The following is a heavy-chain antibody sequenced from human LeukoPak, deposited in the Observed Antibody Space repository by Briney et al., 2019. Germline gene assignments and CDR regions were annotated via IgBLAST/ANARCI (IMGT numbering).Heavy chain of an antibody. CDR1: GFTFSSYG. D-gene: IGHD3-22*01. J-gene: IGHJ4*02. CDR3: AKDYKWSYYDSRGYVDY. CDR2: ISYDGSNK. Sequence: PGRSLRLSCAASGFTFSSYGMHWVRQAPGKGLEWVAVISYDGSNKYYADSVKGRFTISRDNSKNTLYLQMNSLRAEDTAVYYCAKDYKWSYYDSRGYVDYWGQGTLVTVSS. V-gene: IGHV3-30*18.